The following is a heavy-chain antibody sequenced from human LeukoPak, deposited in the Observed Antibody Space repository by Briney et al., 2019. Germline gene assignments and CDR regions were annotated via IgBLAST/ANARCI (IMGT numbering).Heavy chain of an antibody. CDR3: ARDSR. CDR1: GFTISSVW. Sequence: PGGSLRLSCVASGFTISSVWMSWVRQAPGKGLEWVANISPDETVKTDVDSVEGRFIISKDNAKNSVYLQMNSLTVEDTAVYYCARDSRWGQGTLVSVSS. J-gene: IGHJ4*02. CDR2: ISPDETVK. V-gene: IGHV3-7*01.